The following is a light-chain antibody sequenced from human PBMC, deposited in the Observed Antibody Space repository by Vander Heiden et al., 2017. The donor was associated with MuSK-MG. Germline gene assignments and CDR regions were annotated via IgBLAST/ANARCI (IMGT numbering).Light chain of an antibody. J-gene: IGKJ5*01. CDR1: QTISSN. Sequence: EIVLTQPPDFQSVTPGEKVTITCRASQTISSNLHWYQQKPDQSPKLLIKYASQSSSGVPSRFSGSGSGTDFTLTIDSLEAEDGATYYCQQSSSLPITFGQGTRLEIK. V-gene: IGKV6-21*02. CDR2: YAS. CDR3: QQSSSLPIT.